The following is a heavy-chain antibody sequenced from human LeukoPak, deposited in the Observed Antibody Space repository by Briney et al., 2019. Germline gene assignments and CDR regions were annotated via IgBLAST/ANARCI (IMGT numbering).Heavy chain of an antibody. CDR3: ARDVRYYDSSGYQPYYFDY. J-gene: IGHJ4*02. V-gene: IGHV1-69*13. D-gene: IGHD3-22*01. Sequence: GASVKVSCKASGGTFSSYAISWVRQAPGQGLEWMGGIIPIFGTANYAQKSQGRVTITADESTSTAYMELSSLRSEDTAVYYCARDVRYYDSSGYQPYYFDYWGQGTLVTVSS. CDR2: IIPIFGTA. CDR1: GGTFSSYA.